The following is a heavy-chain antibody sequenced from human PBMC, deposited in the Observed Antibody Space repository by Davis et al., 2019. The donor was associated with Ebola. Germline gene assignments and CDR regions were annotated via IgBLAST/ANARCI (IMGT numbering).Heavy chain of an antibody. CDR1: GFTFSSSP. D-gene: IGHD3-9*01. Sequence: GESLKISCAASGFTFSSSPMNWVRQAPGKGLEWLSSISGNDLYIYYADSVKGRFTISRDNSENTLYLQMNTLRPEDTAVYYCAAKHYDIYYMEVWGKGTTVTVSS. CDR2: ISGNDLYI. V-gene: IGHV3-21*01. J-gene: IGHJ6*03. CDR3: AAKHYDIYYMEV.